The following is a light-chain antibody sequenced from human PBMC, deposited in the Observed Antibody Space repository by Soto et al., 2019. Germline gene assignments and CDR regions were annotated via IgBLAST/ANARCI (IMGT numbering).Light chain of an antibody. J-gene: IGKJ2*01. Sequence: EIVMTQSPATLSVSPGERATLSCRASQSVSSNLAWYQQKPGQAPRLLIYGASTRATGIPARFSGSGSGTEFTLTISSLQSEHFAVYYCQQYNNWLGTFGQGTKLEIK. CDR1: QSVSSN. CDR2: GAS. CDR3: QQYNNWLGT. V-gene: IGKV3-15*01.